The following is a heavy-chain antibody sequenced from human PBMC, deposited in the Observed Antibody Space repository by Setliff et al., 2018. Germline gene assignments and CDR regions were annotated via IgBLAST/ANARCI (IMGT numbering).Heavy chain of an antibody. D-gene: IGHD5-12*01. CDR2: INHSGST. J-gene: IGHJ3*02. CDR3: AGRDVEMATIRADAFDI. V-gene: IGHV4-59*11. Sequence: LSLTCTVSGGSISSHYWSWIRQPPGKGLEWIGEINHSGSTNYNPSLKSRVTISVDKSKNQFSLKLSSVTAADTAVYYCAGRDVEMATIRADAFDIWGQGTMVTVSS. CDR1: GGSISSHY.